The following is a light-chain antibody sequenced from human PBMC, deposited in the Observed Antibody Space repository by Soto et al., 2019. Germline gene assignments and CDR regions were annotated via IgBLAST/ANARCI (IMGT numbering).Light chain of an antibody. CDR2: EVS. V-gene: IGLV2-14*01. J-gene: IGLJ1*01. CDR3: SSFTSSITYV. Sequence: QSVLTQPASVSGSPGQSITISCTGTSSDIGNYDFVSWYQQVPGTAPKAMIYEVSSRPSGVSNRFSGSKSGNTASLTISGLQAEDEADYYCSSFTSSITYVFGTGTKVTVL. CDR1: SSDIGNYDF.